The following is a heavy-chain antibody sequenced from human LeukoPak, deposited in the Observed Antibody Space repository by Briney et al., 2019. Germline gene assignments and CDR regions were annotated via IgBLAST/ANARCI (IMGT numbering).Heavy chain of an antibody. CDR2: ISSSGST. CDR3: ARSEGSSGWYWLDY. J-gene: IGHJ4*02. Sequence: SQTLSLTCTVSGDSISSGDYYWSWIRQPAGKGLEWIGRISSSGSTNYNPSLKSRVTISVDTSKNQFSLQLNSVTPEDTAVYYCARSEGSSGWYWLDYWGQGTLVTVSS. V-gene: IGHV4-61*02. CDR1: GDSISSGDYY. D-gene: IGHD6-19*01.